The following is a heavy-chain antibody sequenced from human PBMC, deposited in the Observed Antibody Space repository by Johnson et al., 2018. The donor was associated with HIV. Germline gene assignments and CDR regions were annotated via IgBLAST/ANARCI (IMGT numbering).Heavy chain of an antibody. V-gene: IGHV3-7*03. Sequence: VQLVESGGGLVQPGGSLRLSCAASGFTFSRYWMSWVRQAPGKGLEWVANIKQDGSEKYYVDSVKGRFTISRDNAKHTLYLQMTSLRQDDTAVYSCYCTDHFGARIRVAVITEVGAFDIWGQGTMVTVSS. CDR1: GFTFSRYW. CDR2: IKQDGSEK. CDR3: YCTDHFGARIRVAVITEVGAFDI. J-gene: IGHJ3*02. D-gene: IGHD3-22*01.